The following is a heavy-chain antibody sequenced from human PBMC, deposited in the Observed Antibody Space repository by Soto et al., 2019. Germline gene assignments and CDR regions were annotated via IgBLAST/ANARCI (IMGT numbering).Heavy chain of an antibody. J-gene: IGHJ6*02. D-gene: IGHD1-26*01. Sequence: GGSLRLSCAASGFTFSSYSMNWVRQAPGKGLEWVSSISSSSSYIYYADSVKGRFTISRDNAKNSLYLQMNSLRAEDTAVYYCARDGGYAVYYYGMDVWGQGTTVTVSS. CDR1: GFTFSSYS. CDR3: ARDGGYAVYYYGMDV. CDR2: ISSSSSYI. V-gene: IGHV3-21*01.